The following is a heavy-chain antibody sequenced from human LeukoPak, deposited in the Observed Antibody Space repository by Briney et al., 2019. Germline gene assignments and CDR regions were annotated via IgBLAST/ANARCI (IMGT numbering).Heavy chain of an antibody. CDR1: GYTFTSYA. J-gene: IGHJ4*02. D-gene: IGHD3-10*01. CDR2: INTNTGNP. CDR3: ARDQFNVRGVNWGVGY. Sequence: ASVKVSCKASGYTFTSYAMNWVRQAPGQGLEWMGWINTNTGNPTYAQGFTGRFVFSLDTSVSTAYLQISSLKAEDTAVYYCARDQFNVRGVNWGVGYWGQGTLVTVSS. V-gene: IGHV7-4-1*02.